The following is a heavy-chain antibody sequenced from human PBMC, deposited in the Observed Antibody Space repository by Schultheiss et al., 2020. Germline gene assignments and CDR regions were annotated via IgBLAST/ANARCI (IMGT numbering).Heavy chain of an antibody. D-gene: IGHD3-10*01. CDR3: AREGLLWFGELLLNYFDY. CDR1: GFTFSSYW. CDR2: IKQDGSEK. J-gene: IGHJ4*02. Sequence: GESLKISCAASGFTFSSYWMSWVRQAPGKGLEWVANIKQDGSEKYYVDSVKGRFTISRDNAKNSLYLQMNSLRAEDTAVYYCAREGLLWFGELLLNYFDYWGQGTLVTVSS. V-gene: IGHV3-7*01.